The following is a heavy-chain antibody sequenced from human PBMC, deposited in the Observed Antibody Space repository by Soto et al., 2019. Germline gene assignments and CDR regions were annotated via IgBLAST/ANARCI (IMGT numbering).Heavy chain of an antibody. CDR2: ISSNGGST. J-gene: IGHJ4*02. V-gene: IGHV3-64D*06. Sequence: LRLSCAASGFTFSSYAMHWVRQAPGKGLEYVSAISSNGGSTYYADSVKGRFTISRDNSKNTLYLQMSSLRAEDTAVYYCVKDQLFEAALFDYWGQGTLVTVSS. D-gene: IGHD6-6*01. CDR3: VKDQLFEAALFDY. CDR1: GFTFSSYA.